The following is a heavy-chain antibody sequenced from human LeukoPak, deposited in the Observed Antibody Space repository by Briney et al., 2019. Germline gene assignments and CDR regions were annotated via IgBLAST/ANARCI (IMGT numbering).Heavy chain of an antibody. V-gene: IGHV3-23*01. CDR1: GFTFSSYA. J-gene: IGHJ5*02. D-gene: IGHD6-6*01. Sequence: PGGSLRLSCAASGFTFSSYAMSWVRQAPGKGLEWVSAISGSGGSTYYADSVKGRFTISRGNSKNTLYLQMNSLRAEDTAVYYCAKTYSSSIGKGWFDPWGQGTLVTVSS. CDR2: ISGSGGST. CDR3: AKTYSSSIGKGWFDP.